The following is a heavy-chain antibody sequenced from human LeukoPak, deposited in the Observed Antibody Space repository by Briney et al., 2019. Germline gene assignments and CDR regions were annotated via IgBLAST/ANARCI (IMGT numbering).Heavy chain of an antibody. Sequence: GASVKVSCKASGYTFTGYYMHWVRQAPGQGLEWMGWINPNSGGTNYAQKFQGRVTMTRDTSISTAYMELSRLRSDDTAVYYCARVPGGWFGALRRFDYWGQGTLVTVSS. CDR2: INPNSGGT. J-gene: IGHJ4*02. CDR3: ARVPGGWFGALRRFDY. D-gene: IGHD3-10*01. V-gene: IGHV1-2*02. CDR1: GYTFTGYY.